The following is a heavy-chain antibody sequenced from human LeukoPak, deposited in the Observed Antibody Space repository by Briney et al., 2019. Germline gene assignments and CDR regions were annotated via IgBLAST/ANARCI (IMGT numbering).Heavy chain of an antibody. Sequence: ASVKVSCKTSGYTFTDYYMHWVRQAPGQGLEWMGWIDPNSGGTNYAQKFQGRVTMTRDTSISTAYMEVRRMRSDDTAVCYCARDGVVRGVIIYWGQGTPVTVSS. V-gene: IGHV1-2*02. CDR3: ARDGVVRGVIIY. CDR2: IDPNSGGT. J-gene: IGHJ4*02. CDR1: GYTFTDYY. D-gene: IGHD3-10*01.